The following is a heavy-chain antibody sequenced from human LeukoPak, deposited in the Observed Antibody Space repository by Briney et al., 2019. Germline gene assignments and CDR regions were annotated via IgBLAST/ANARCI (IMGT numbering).Heavy chain of an antibody. J-gene: IGHJ4*02. CDR1: GYTFTSYG. Sequence: GASVKVSCKASGYTFTSYGISWVRQAPGQGLEWMGWISAYNGNTNYAQKLQGRVTMTTDTSTSTAYMELRSLRSDDTAVYYCARDREGKTPGIATYWGQGTLVTVSS. V-gene: IGHV1-18*01. CDR2: ISAYNGNT. D-gene: IGHD6-13*01. CDR3: ARDREGKTPGIATY.